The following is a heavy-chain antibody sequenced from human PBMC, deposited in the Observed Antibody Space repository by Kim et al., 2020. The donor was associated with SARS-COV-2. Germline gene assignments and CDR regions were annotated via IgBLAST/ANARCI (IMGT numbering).Heavy chain of an antibody. CDR3: TRDQYGAGNYYYGMDV. CDR2: IYSSGRT. CDR1: GGSISSGGYY. J-gene: IGHJ6*01. V-gene: IGHV4-31*03. D-gene: IGHD1-1*01. Sequence: SETLSLTCTVSGGSISSGGYYWSWIRQHPGKGLEWIGYIYSSGRTYYNPSLKSRVTISVDTSKNQFSLKLSSVTAADTAVYYCTRDQYGAGNYYYGMDV.